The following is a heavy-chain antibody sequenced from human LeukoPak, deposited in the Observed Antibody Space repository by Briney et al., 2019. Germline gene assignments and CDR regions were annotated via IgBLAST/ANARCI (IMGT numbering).Heavy chain of an antibody. V-gene: IGHV1-8*01. CDR3: ARRPYDILTGYYHNWFDP. Sequence: ASVKVSCKASGYTFTSYGINWVRQATGQGLEWMGWMNPNSGNTGYAQKFQGRVTMTRNTSISTAYMELSSLRSEDTAVYYCARRPYDILTGYYHNWFDPWGQGTLVTVSS. CDR2: MNPNSGNT. J-gene: IGHJ5*02. CDR1: GYTFTSYG. D-gene: IGHD3-9*01.